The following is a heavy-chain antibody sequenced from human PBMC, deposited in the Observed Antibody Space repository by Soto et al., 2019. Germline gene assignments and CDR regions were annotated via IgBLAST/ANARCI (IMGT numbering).Heavy chain of an antibody. CDR2: ISGSVSGGRIDT. J-gene: IGHJ6*02. CDR3: ARGGGLITMIVVVHDYYGMDV. D-gene: IGHD3-22*01. CDR1: GFTFSTYA. V-gene: IGHV3-23*01. Sequence: EVQLLESGGGLVQPGGSLRLSCAASGFTFSTYAMSWVRQAPGKGLEWVSAISGSVSGGRIDTHYADSVKGRFTISREHSIDTLYLQMNSLRAEETAVYYCARGGGLITMIVVVHDYYGMDVWGQGTTVTVSS.